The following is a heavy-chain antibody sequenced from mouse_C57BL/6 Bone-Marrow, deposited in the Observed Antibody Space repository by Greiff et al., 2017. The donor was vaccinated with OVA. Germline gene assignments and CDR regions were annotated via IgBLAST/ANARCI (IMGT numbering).Heavy chain of an antibody. CDR3: AREGGNYNGLAY. CDR1: GFTFSDYY. V-gene: IGHV5-16*01. J-gene: IGHJ3*01. Sequence: EVKVVESEGGLVQPGSSMKLSCTASGFTFSDYYMAWVPQAPEKGLEWVANINYDGSSTYYLDSLKSRFIISRDNAKNILYLQMSSLKSEDTATYYCAREGGNYNGLAYWGQGTLVTVSA. D-gene: IGHD2-1*01. CDR2: INYDGSST.